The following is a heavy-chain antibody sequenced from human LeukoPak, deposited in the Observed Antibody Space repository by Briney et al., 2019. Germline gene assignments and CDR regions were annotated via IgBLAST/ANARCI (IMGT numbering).Heavy chain of an antibody. CDR3: ARAGGKFDY. V-gene: IGHV4-34*01. CDR1: GGSFSGYY. D-gene: IGHD2-15*01. Sequence: SETLSLTCAVYGGSFSGYYWSWIRQPPGKGLEWIGEINHSGSTNYNPSLKSRVTIPVDTSKNQFSLKLSSVTAADTAVYYCARAGGKFDYWGQGTLVTVSS. J-gene: IGHJ4*02. CDR2: INHSGST.